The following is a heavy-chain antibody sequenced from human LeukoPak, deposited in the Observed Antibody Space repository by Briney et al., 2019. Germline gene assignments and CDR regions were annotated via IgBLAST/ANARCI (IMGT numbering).Heavy chain of an antibody. J-gene: IGHJ4*02. CDR2: ISGSGGST. D-gene: IGHD5-18*01. Sequence: GGSLRLSCAASGFTFSSYAMSWVRQAPGKGLEWVSAISGSGGSTYYADSVKGRFTISRDNAKNSLYLQMNSLRAEDTAVYYCARGRYSYGHTVLFDYWGQGTLVTVSS. V-gene: IGHV3-23*01. CDR3: ARGRYSYGHTVLFDY. CDR1: GFTFSSYA.